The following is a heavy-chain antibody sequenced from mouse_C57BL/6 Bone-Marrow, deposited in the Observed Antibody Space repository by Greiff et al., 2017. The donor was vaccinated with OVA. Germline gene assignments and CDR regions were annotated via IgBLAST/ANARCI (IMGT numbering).Heavy chain of an antibody. CDR1: GFSLTSYA. CDR2: IWTGGGT. D-gene: IGHD4-1*01. V-gene: IGHV2-9-1*01. J-gene: IGHJ2*01. CDR3: ARNYLWDGYYFDY. Sequence: VKLVESGPGLVAPSQSLSITCTVSGFSLTSYAISWVRQPPGKGLEWLGVIWTGGGTNYNSALKSRLSISKDNSKSQVFLKMNSLQTDDTARYYRARNYLWDGYYFDYWGQGTTLTVSS.